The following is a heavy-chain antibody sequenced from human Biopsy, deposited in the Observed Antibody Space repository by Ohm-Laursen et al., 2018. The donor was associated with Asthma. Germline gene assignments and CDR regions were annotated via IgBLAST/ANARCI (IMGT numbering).Heavy chain of an antibody. CDR2: SSYSGFR. CDR1: GGSINNYY. CDR3: ARDQGDSKFDY. V-gene: IGHV4-59*01. D-gene: IGHD3-16*01. J-gene: IGHJ4*02. Sequence: PGTLSLTCAVSGGSINNYYWSWIRQPPGKGLEWIGLSSYSGFRKYNPSLKSRVTISVDTSKNQLSLNLTSVIAADTAVYYCARDQGDSKFDYWGQGILVTVSS.